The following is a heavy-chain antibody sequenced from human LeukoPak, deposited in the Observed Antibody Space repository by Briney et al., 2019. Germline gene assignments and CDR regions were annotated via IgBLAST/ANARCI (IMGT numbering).Heavy chain of an antibody. CDR3: ARVHGYVSGAFDY. Sequence: GGSLRLSCAASGFTFNNYWMHWVRQAPGKGLVWVSHINSDGSSTTYADSVKGRFTISRDNAKNTLYLQMNSLRAEDTAVYYCARVHGYVSGAFDYWVQGTLVTVSS. V-gene: IGHV3-74*03. CDR1: GFTFNNYW. D-gene: IGHD5-12*01. CDR2: INSDGSST. J-gene: IGHJ4*02.